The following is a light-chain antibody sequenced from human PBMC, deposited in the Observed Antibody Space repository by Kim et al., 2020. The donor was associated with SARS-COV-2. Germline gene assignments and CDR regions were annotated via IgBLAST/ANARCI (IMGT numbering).Light chain of an antibody. Sequence: DIQMTQSPSSLSASVGDRVTITCRASQSIRNYLNWYQQESGKAPKLLIYAASSLPSGVPSRFSGSGSGTDFTLTISSLQPEDFATYYCQQSYSGPHTFGQGTKVEI. CDR3: QQSYSGPHT. J-gene: IGKJ2*01. V-gene: IGKV1-39*01. CDR2: AAS. CDR1: QSIRNY.